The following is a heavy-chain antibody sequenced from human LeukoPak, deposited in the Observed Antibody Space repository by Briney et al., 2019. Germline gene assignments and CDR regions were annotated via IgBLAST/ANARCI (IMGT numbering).Heavy chain of an antibody. J-gene: IGHJ6*02. Sequence: PGGSLRLSCAASGFTFSSYAMSWVRQAPGKGLEWVSAISGSGGSTYYADSVKGRFTISRDNSKNTLYLQMNSLRAEDTAVYYCAKTGVDSISFGESLLDGMDVWGQGTTVTVSS. CDR1: GFTFSSYA. D-gene: IGHD3-10*01. V-gene: IGHV3-23*01. CDR2: ISGSGGST. CDR3: AKTGVDSISFGESLLDGMDV.